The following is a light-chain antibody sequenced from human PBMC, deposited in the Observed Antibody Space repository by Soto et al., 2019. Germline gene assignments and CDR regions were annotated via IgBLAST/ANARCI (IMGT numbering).Light chain of an antibody. V-gene: IGLV2-14*01. J-gene: IGLJ1*01. Sequence: QSVLAQPASVSGSPGQWLTISCTGTSSDVGAYNYVSWYPQPPGKAPKLMIYDVSHRPSGVSHRFSGSKSGNTASLTNSGLQAEDEAAYSCGSYTTRSNYVFGTGTKVTVL. CDR3: GSYTTRSNYV. CDR2: DVS. CDR1: SSDVGAYNY.